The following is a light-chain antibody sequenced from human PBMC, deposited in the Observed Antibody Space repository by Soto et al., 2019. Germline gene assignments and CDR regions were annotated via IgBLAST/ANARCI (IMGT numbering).Light chain of an antibody. J-gene: IGKJ1*01. V-gene: IGKV1-27*01. CDR3: QKYNSAPWT. CDR1: QTISIF. CDR2: AAS. Sequence: DIQMTQSPSSLSASVGDRVTITCRASQTISIFLNWYQHKPGKPPTLLIYAASTLQSGVPSRFSGSGSGTDFTLTISSLQPEDVATYYCQKYNSAPWTFGQGTKVDIK.